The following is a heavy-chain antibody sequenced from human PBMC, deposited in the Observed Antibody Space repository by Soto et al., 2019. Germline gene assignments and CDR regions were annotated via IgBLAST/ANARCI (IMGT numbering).Heavy chain of an antibody. J-gene: IGHJ3*02. CDR3: ARDSYYYDSSGSHGAFDI. CDR2: IYYSGST. D-gene: IGHD3-22*01. CDR1: GGSISSSSYY. V-gene: IGHV4-39*07. Sequence: PSETLSLTCTVSGGSISSSSYYWGWIRQPPGKGLEWIGSIYYSGSTYYNPSLKSRVTISVDTSKNQFSLKLSSVTAADTAVYYCARDSYYYDSSGSHGAFDIWGQGTMVT.